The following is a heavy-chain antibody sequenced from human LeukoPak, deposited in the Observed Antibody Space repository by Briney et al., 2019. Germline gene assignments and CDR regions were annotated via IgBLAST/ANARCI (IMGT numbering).Heavy chain of an antibody. CDR2: INPNSGGT. J-gene: IGHJ4*02. V-gene: IGHV1-2*02. D-gene: IGHD3-9*01. CDR1: GYTFTGYY. Sequence: ASVKVSCKASGYTFTGYYMHWVRQAPGQGLEWMGWINPNSGGTNYAQKFQGRVTMTRDTSISTAYMELSRLRSDDTAVYYCAKASIMYYDIPFFDYWAREPWSPSPQ. CDR3: AKASIMYYDIPFFDY.